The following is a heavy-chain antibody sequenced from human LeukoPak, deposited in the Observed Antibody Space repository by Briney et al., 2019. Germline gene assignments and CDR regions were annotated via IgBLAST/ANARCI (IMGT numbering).Heavy chain of an antibody. J-gene: IGHJ3*02. V-gene: IGHV4-39*01. CDR2: IYYSGST. CDR1: VCSISSSSFY. CDR3: ARHSRSGYSGYENAFDI. Sequence: SETLSLTCTVSVCSISSSSFYWGWIRQPPGKGLEWIGCIYYSGSTYYNPSLKSRVTISVDTSKNQYSLKLSSVTAADTAVYYCARHSRSGYSGYENAFDIWGQGTMVTVSS. D-gene: IGHD5-12*01.